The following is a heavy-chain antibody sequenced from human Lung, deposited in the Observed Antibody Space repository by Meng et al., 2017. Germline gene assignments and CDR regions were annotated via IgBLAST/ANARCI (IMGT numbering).Heavy chain of an antibody. CDR3: ATIEEYDSSGFGLDY. CDR1: GYTLTELS. Sequence: QVKLAQSGAEGKKPGASVKVSCKVSGYTLTELSMHWVRQAPGKGLEWMGGFDPEDDETLYAQKFQGRVTMTEDTSTDTAYMELSSLRSEDTAVYYCATIEEYDSSGFGLDYWGQGTLVTVSS. CDR2: FDPEDDET. D-gene: IGHD3-22*01. V-gene: IGHV1-24*01. J-gene: IGHJ4*02.